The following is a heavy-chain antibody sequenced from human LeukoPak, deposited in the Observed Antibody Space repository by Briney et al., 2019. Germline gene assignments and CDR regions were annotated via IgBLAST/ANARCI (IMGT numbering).Heavy chain of an antibody. Sequence: PGGSLRLSCVASGFTFSSFAMRWVRQAPGKGLEWVSGIPSSGPITYYADSVKGRFTTSRDNSKNTLYVDMNSLRVEDTAVYYCARAEYLWGSFCYGMNVWGQGTMVTVSS. J-gene: IGHJ6*02. CDR1: GFTFSSFA. CDR3: ARAEYLWGSFCYGMNV. V-gene: IGHV3-23*01. D-gene: IGHD3-16*01. CDR2: IPSSGPIT.